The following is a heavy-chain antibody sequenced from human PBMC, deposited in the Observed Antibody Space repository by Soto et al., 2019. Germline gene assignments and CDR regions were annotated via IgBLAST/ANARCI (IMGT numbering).Heavy chain of an antibody. J-gene: IGHJ6*02. CDR1: GFTFSSYS. Sequence: GGSLRLSCAASGFTFSSYSMNWVRQAPGKGLQWISYISSSSNTIYYADSVKGRFTISRDYAKNSLYLQMNSLTDEDTAAYYCVRGVPGDQTYFWYGMDVWGQGTTVTVSS. CDR2: ISSSSNTI. CDR3: VRGVPGDQTYFWYGMDV. D-gene: IGHD7-27*01. V-gene: IGHV3-48*02.